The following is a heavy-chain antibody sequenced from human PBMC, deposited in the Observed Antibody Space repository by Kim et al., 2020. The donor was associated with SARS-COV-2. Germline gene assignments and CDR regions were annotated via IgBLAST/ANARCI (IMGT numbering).Heavy chain of an antibody. CDR1: GGSISSSSYY. J-gene: IGHJ3*02. D-gene: IGHD3-16*01. CDR2: IYYSGST. CDR3: ATPGWGYDAFVI. Sequence: SETLSLTCTVSGGSISSSSYYWGWIRQTPEKGLEWIGSIYYSGSTYYNPSLKSRVTISVDTSKNQFSLKLSSVTAADTAVYYCATPGWGYDAFVIWGQETMVPVSS. V-gene: IGHV4-39*01.